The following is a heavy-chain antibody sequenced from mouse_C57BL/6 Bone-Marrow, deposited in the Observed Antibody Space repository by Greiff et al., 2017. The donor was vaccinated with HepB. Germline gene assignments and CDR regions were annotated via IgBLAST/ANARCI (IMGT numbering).Heavy chain of an antibody. Sequence: VQLQQSGPVLVKPGASVKMSCKASGYTFTDYYMNWVKQSHGKSLEWIGDIYPGSGSTNYNEKFKSKATLTVDTSSSTAYMQLSSLTSEDSAVYYCAGGDYSNPAWFAYWGQGTLVTVSA. CDR1: GYTFTDYY. V-gene: IGHV1-83*01. CDR2: IYPGSGST. D-gene: IGHD2-5*01. CDR3: AGGDYSNPAWFAY. J-gene: IGHJ3*01.